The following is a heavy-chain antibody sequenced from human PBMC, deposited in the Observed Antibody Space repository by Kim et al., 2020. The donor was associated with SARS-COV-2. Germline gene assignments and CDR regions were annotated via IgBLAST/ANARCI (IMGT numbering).Heavy chain of an antibody. CDR3: ASGAVSLYYYYGMDV. CDR1: GVSISSGGYY. V-gene: IGHV4-31*03. Sequence: SETLSLTCTVSGVSISSGGYYWSWIRQHPVKGLEWIGYIYYSGSTYYNPSLKSRVTISVDTSKNQFSLKLSSVTAADTDGYYCASGAVSLYYYYGMDVWGQGATVTVSS. CDR2: IYYSGST. J-gene: IGHJ6*02. D-gene: IGHD3-16*01.